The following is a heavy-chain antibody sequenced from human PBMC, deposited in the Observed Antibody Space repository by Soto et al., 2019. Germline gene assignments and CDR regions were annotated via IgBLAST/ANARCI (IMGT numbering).Heavy chain of an antibody. Sequence: SETLSLTCAVYGGSFSCYYWSWIRQPPGKGLEWIGEINHSGNTNYNPSLKSRVTISVDTSKNQLFLNLSSVTAADTAMYYCARHHVRGRTIAGAAEFWGQGTLVTVSS. V-gene: IGHV4-34*01. CDR1: GGSFSCYY. CDR3: ARHHVRGRTIAGAAEF. D-gene: IGHD6-13*01. J-gene: IGHJ4*02. CDR2: INHSGNT.